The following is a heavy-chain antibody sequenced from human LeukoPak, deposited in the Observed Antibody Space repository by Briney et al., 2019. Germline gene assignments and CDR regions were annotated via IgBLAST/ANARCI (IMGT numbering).Heavy chain of an antibody. D-gene: IGHD6-13*01. CDR3: ARTGQHLVFAS. J-gene: IGHJ5*01. Sequence: SETLSLTCTVSGGSISSGGYYWHWIRQPPGKGLEWIGCIYDSGTTNYNPSLKSRVTISGDTSKNQFSLKLSSVTAADTAVYFCARTGQHLVFASWGQGTLVTISS. CDR1: GGSISSGGYY. V-gene: IGHV4-61*08. CDR2: IYDSGTT.